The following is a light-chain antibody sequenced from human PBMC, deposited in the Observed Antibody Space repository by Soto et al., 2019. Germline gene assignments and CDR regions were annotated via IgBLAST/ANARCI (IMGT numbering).Light chain of an antibody. CDR1: SGNIARNY. CDR3: QSYDGSDHWV. CDR2: EDD. Sequence: NFMLTQPHSVSESPGKTVTISCTGSSGNIARNYVQWYQQRPGSAPTTVIYEDDQRPSGVPDRFSGSIDSSSNSASLTISGLKTEDEADYYCQSYDGSDHWVFGGGTKVTVL. V-gene: IGLV6-57*02. J-gene: IGLJ3*02.